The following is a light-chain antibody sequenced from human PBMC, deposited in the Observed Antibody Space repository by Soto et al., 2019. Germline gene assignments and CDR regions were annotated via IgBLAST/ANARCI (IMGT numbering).Light chain of an antibody. CDR3: QHYNSYSEA. CDR2: KAS. J-gene: IGKJ1*01. CDR1: QTISDW. V-gene: IGKV1-5*03. Sequence: DIQMTQSPSTLSASXGDRVTIAXXASQTISDWLAWHQQKPGKAPKLLIYKASTLKSGVPSRFSGSGSGTEFTLTISSLQPDDFATYYCQHYNSYSEAFGQGTKVDIK.